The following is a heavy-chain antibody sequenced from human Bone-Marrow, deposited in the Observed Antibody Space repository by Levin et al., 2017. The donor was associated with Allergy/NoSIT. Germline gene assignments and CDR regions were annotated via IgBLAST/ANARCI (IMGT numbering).Heavy chain of an antibody. J-gene: IGHJ4*02. Sequence: LSLTCAASGFTFSSYWMHWVRQAPGKGLVWVSRINSDGSSTSYADSVKGRFTISRDNAKNTLYLQMNSLRAEDTAVYYCARAPAMYSGSYPFDYWGQGTLVTVSS. CDR1: GFTFSSYW. V-gene: IGHV3-74*01. CDR2: INSDGSST. D-gene: IGHD1-26*01. CDR3: ARAPAMYSGSYPFDY.